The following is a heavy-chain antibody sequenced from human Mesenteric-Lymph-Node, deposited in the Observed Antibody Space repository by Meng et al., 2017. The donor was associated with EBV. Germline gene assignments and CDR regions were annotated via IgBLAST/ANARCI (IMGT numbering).Heavy chain of an antibody. CDR2: IFHSGIT. CDR1: GDSLTSTNW. V-gene: IGHV4-4*02. CDR3: ARRREYSSGWPIDY. D-gene: IGHD6-19*01. J-gene: IGHJ4*02. Sequence: QGHCQAPGPGLVKQSGTLSLTCAVSGDSLTSTNWWSWVRQPPGKGLEWIGEIFHSGITNYNPSLKSRITLSVDKSKNLFSLNLSSVTAADTAVYFCARRREYSSGWPIDYWGQGTLVTVSS.